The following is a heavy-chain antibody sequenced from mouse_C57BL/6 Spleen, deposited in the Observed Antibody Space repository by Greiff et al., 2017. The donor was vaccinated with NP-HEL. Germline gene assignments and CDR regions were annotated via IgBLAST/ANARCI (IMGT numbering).Heavy chain of an antibody. V-gene: IGHV1-69*01. CDR2: IDPSDSYT. CDR1: GYTFTSYW. J-gene: IGHJ2*01. CDR3: ARAGVYDYGFGY. Sequence: QVQLQQPGAELVMPGASVKLSCKASGYTFTSYWMHWVKQRPGQGLEWIGEIDPSDSYTNYNQKFKGKSTLTVDKSSSTAYMQLSSLTSDDSAVYYCARAGVYDYGFGYWGQGTTLTVSS. D-gene: IGHD2-4*01.